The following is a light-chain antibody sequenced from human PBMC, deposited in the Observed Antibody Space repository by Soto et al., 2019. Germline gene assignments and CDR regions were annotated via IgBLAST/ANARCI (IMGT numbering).Light chain of an antibody. V-gene: IGLV2-14*03. CDR1: STDVGDFNY. CDR2: DVS. CDR3: SSYSSSTTHVV. Sequence: ALTQPASVSGSPGRSVTISCTGTSTDVGDFNYVSWYQHLPGRAPKLIIYDVSNRPSGISYRFSASKSGRTASLTISGLQAEDEADYYCSSYSSSTTHVVFGGGTKLTVL. J-gene: IGLJ2*01.